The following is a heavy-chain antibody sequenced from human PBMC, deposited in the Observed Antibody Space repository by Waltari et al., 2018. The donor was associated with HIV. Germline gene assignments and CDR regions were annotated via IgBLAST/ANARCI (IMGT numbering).Heavy chain of an antibody. J-gene: IGHJ4*02. CDR2: IHYSGSF. V-gene: IGHV4-59*01. Sequence: QVQLQESGPGLVRPSESLSLTCTVHGGSISPYSWSWVRQPPGKGLEWIAYIHYSGSFNYNPSLKSRVTISVDTSKNLFSLKLTSVTAADTAVYYCARDPGKQAVTRYFDYWGQGTLVTVSS. CDR1: GGSISPYS. D-gene: IGHD6-19*01. CDR3: ARDPGKQAVTRYFDY.